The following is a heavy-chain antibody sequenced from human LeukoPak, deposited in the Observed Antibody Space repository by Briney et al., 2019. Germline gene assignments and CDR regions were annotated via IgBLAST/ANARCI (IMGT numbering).Heavy chain of an antibody. J-gene: IGHJ1*01. V-gene: IGHV3-74*01. CDR3: ARSPSEMGGYYPEYFRH. CDR2: IKSDGST. Sequence: PGGSLRLSCAASVFTFSTYWMHWVCQAPGKGLVWVSRIKSDGSTNYADSVKGRFTISRDNAKNTVSLQMNSLRPEDTGVYYCARSPSEMGGYYPEYFRHWGQGTLVTVSS. CDR1: VFTFSTYW. D-gene: IGHD3-22*01.